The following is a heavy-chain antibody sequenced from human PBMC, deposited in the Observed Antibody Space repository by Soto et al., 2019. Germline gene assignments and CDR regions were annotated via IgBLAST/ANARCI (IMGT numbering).Heavy chain of an antibody. CDR3: AREGANYDFWKPYYYGMDV. J-gene: IGHJ6*02. CDR2: TYYRSKWYN. D-gene: IGHD3-3*01. CDR1: GDSVSINSAA. Sequence: PSQTLSLTCAISGDSVSINSAAWNLIRQSPSRGLEWLGRTYYRSKWYNDYAVSVKSRITISPDTSKNQFSLQLNSVTPEDTAVYYCAREGANYDFWKPYYYGMDVWGQGTTVTVSS. V-gene: IGHV6-1*01.